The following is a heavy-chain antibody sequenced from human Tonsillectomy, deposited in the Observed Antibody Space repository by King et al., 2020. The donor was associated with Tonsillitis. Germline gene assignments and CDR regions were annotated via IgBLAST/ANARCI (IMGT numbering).Heavy chain of an antibody. CDR2: INSNGSST. V-gene: IGHV3-74*01. CDR3: AREGYFEEFDY. Sequence: VQLVESGGGLVQPGGSLRLSCAASGFTFSSYWMHWGRQAPGKGLVWVSRINSNGSSTSYADSVKVRLTISRDNAKNTLYLQMNSLRAEDTAVYYCAREGYFEEFDYWGQGTLVTVSS. CDR1: GFTFSSYW. J-gene: IGHJ4*02. D-gene: IGHD3-9*01.